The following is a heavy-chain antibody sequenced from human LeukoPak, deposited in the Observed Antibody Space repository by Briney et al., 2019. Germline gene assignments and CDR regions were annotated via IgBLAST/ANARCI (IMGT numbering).Heavy chain of an antibody. CDR2: INPSGGST. J-gene: IGHJ3*02. Sequence: ASVKVSCKASGYTFTGYYMHWVRQAPGQGLEWMGIINPSGGSTSYAQKFQGRVTMTKDTSTSTVYMELSSLRSEDTAVYYCAVGYCSSTSCPPRHDAFDIWGQGTMVTVSS. V-gene: IGHV1-46*01. CDR3: AVGYCSSTSCPPRHDAFDI. CDR1: GYTFTGYY. D-gene: IGHD2-2*01.